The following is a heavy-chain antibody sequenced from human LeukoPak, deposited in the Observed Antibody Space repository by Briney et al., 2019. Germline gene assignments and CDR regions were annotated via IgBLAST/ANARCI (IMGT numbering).Heavy chain of an antibody. CDR3: AKGSYYDSSGSFYFDY. J-gene: IGHJ4*02. CDR2: ISGSGDNT. V-gene: IGHV3-23*01. D-gene: IGHD3-22*01. CDR1: GFTFSSHA. Sequence: GGSLRLSCAASGFTFSSHAMSWVRQALGKGLEWVSGISGSGDNTYYADSVKGRFTISRDNSKNTLYVQVNSLGTEDTAAYYCAKGSYYDSSGSFYFDYWGQGTLVTVSS.